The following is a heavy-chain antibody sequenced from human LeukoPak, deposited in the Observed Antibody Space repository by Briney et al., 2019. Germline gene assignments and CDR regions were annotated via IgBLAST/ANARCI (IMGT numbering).Heavy chain of an antibody. CDR1: GFTVSSNY. Sequence: GGSLRLSCAASGFTVSSNYMSWVRQAPGKGLEWVSVIYSGGSTYYADSVKGRFTISRDNSKNTLYLQMNSLRAEDTAVYYCAKDQTKDYYDSSGYYGFDYWGQGTLVTVSS. D-gene: IGHD3-22*01. CDR3: AKDQTKDYYDSSGYYGFDY. CDR2: IYSGGST. J-gene: IGHJ4*02. V-gene: IGHV3-53*05.